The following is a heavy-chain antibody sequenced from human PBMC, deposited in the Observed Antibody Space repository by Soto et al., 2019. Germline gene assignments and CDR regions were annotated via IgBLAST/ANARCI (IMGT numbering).Heavy chain of an antibody. CDR3: AREGPPGFGCSGANCYSGSMDV. Sequence: QVQLVESGGGVVQPGRSLRLSCAASGFSFSKYAMHWVRQAPGKGLEWVAGISYDDGRNKDYADSVKGRFTISRDNSKNTLYVQMNSLRGEDTAVYYCAREGPPGFGCSGANCYSGSMDVWGQGITVTVSS. J-gene: IGHJ6*02. V-gene: IGHV3-30*04. CDR2: ISYDDGRNK. CDR1: GFSFSKYA. D-gene: IGHD2-15*01.